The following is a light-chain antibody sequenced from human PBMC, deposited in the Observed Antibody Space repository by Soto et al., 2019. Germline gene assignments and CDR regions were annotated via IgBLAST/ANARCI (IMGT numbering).Light chain of an antibody. V-gene: IGLV2-14*01. CDR3: SSYTITSTLGV. CDR2: DVS. Sequence: QSVLTQPASVSGSPGQSITISCTGTSSDVGAYNYVSWYQQHPGKAPKLMIYDVSNRPSWVSNRFSGSKSGNTASLTISGLQAEDEADYYCSSYTITSTLGVFGGGTKVTVL. J-gene: IGLJ2*01. CDR1: SSDVGAYNY.